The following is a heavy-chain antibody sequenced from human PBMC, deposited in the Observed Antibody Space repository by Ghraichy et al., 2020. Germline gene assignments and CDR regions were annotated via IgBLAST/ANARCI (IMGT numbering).Heavy chain of an antibody. CDR3: ARVREGSSWYYYYYGMDV. Sequence: SVKGRFTISRDNAKNSLYLQMNSLRAEDTAVYYCARVREGSSWYYYYYGMDVWGQGTTVTVSS. V-gene: IGHV3-21*01. D-gene: IGHD6-13*01. J-gene: IGHJ6*02.